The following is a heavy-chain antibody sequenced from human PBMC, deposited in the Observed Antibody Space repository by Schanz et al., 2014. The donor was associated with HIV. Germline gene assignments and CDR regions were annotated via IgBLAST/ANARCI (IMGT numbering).Heavy chain of an antibody. D-gene: IGHD3-10*01. CDR2: IKRDGSEK. CDR3: ARLRGFLWFGDHPYSFDY. J-gene: IGHJ4*02. Sequence: EVQLVESGGGLVQPGGSLRLSCVASGFTFSSYWMSWVRQAPGKGLEWVANIKRDGSEKYYVDSVKGRFTISRDNGKNSLFLQMNSLRAEDTAVYYCARLRGFLWFGDHPYSFDYWGQGTLVTVSS. V-gene: IGHV3-7*03. CDR1: GFTFSSYW.